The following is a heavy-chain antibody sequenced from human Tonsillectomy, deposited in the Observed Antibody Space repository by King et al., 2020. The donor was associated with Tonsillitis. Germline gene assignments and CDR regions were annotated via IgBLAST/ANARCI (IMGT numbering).Heavy chain of an antibody. D-gene: IGHD3-22*01. CDR1: GGSISSSSYY. Sequence: LQLQESGPGLVKPLETLSLTCTVSGGSISSSSYYWGWIRQPPGKGLEWIGSIYYSGSTYYNPSLRSRVTISVDTSKNQFSLKLSSVTAADTAVYYCARLDDSSGYLLDYWGQGTLVTVSS. CDR2: IYYSGST. CDR3: ARLDDSSGYLLDY. V-gene: IGHV4-39*01. J-gene: IGHJ4*02.